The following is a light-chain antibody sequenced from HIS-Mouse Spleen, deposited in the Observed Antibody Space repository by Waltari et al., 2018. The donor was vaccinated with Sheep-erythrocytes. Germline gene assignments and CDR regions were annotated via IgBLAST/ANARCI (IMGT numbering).Light chain of an antibody. J-gene: IGLJ3*02. CDR1: SSDVGSYNL. V-gene: IGLV2-23*01. CDR2: EGS. Sequence: QSALTQPASVSGSPGQSITISCTGTSSDVGSYNLVSWYQQHPGKAPKPMIYEGSKPPSGVSNRFSGSKYGNTASRTTSGLQAEDEADYYCCSYAGSSTPWVFGGGTKLTVL. CDR3: CSYAGSSTPWV.